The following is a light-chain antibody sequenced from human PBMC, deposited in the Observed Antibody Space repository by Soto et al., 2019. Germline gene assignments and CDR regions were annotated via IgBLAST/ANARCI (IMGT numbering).Light chain of an antibody. CDR1: QSVSNN. V-gene: IGKV3-15*01. J-gene: IGKJ1*01. CDR2: RAS. Sequence: EIVLTQSPGTLSLSPGEIATLYFRASQSVSNNYLAWYQQKPGRAPRLLIYRASTRAAGVSARISGSGSGTEFTLSISSLQPEDSAVYYCQQYYNWPPWTFGQGTKVDNK. CDR3: QQYYNWPPWT.